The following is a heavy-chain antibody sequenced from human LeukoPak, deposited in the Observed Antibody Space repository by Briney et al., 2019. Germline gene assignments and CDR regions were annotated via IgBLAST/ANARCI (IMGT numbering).Heavy chain of an antibody. D-gene: IGHD3-22*01. CDR2: LSDSGGST. CDR1: GFTFSNYA. V-gene: IGHV3-23*01. Sequence: GSLRLSCAASGFTFSNYAMNWVRQAPGKGLEWVSGLSDSGGSTYYADSVKGRFTISRDNSKNTLYLQMNSLRAEDTAVYYCAKEMGYYMGNYFDYWGQGTLVTVSS. J-gene: IGHJ4*02. CDR3: AKEMGYYMGNYFDY.